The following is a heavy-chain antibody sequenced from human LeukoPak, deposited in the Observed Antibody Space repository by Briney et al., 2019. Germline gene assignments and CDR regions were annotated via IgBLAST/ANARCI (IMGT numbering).Heavy chain of an antibody. V-gene: IGHV4-30-2*01. D-gene: IGHD3-22*01. CDR2: IYHSGST. J-gene: IGHJ3*02. CDR1: GGSFGGYY. Sequence: SETLSLTCAVYGGSFGGYYWSWIRQPPGKGLEWIGYIYHSGSTYYNPSLKSRVTISVDRSKNQFSLKLSSVTAADTAVYYCARSVGGYYDSRGYVPDAFDIWGQGTMVTVSS. CDR3: ARSVGGYYDSRGYVPDAFDI.